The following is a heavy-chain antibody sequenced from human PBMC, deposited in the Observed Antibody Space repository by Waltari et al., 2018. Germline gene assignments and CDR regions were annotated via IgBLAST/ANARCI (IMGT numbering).Heavy chain of an antibody. CDR2: IKEDGRER. CDR3: ARGPY. V-gene: IGHV3-7*04. Sequence: EVRLVESGGGLVQPGGSLRLSCAASGFTFSSSWRSWVRQAPGKGMEWVASIKEDGRERYYVDSAKGRSTISRDNAKTSLFLQMNSLRVEDTAVYYCARGPYWGQGTTVTVSS. D-gene: IGHD2-21*01. CDR1: GFTFSSSW. J-gene: IGHJ6*02.